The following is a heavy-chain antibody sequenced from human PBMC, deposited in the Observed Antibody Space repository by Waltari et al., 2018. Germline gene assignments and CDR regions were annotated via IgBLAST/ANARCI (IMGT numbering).Heavy chain of an antibody. Sequence: QVQLVESGGGVVQPGRSLRLSCAASGFTFSSYAMHWVRQAPGKGLEWVAVISYDGSNKYYADSVKGRFTISRDNSKNTLYLQMNSLRAEDTAVYYCARDPLYGKWWLRLDYWGQGTLVTVSS. CDR2: ISYDGSNK. V-gene: IGHV3-30-3*01. J-gene: IGHJ4*02. CDR3: ARDPLYGKWWLRLDY. CDR1: GFTFSSYA. D-gene: IGHD5-12*01.